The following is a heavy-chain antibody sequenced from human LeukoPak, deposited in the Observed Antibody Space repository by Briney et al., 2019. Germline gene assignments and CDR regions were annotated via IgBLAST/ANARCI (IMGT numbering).Heavy chain of an antibody. D-gene: IGHD6-13*01. CDR2: IYYSGST. CDR3: ARGRVGSSWFFNIMDV. Sequence: SETLSLTCTVSGGSISSYYWSWIRQPPGKGLEWIGYIYYSGSTKYNPSLKSRVTISVDTSKNQFSLNLSSVTAADTAVYYCARGRVGSSWFFNIMDVWGQGTTVTVSS. CDR1: GGSISSYY. J-gene: IGHJ6*02. V-gene: IGHV4-59*01.